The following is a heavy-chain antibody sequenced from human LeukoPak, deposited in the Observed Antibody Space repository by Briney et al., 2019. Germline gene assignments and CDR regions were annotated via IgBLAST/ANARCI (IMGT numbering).Heavy chain of an antibody. V-gene: IGHV1-2*02. J-gene: IGHJ3*02. D-gene: IGHD6-6*01. CDR3: ERAAYRSSSAAFDI. Sequence: EASVKVSCKASGYTFTVYDMHWVRQAPEQGLEWMGWSNPNSGGTNYAQKFQVRVTMTRDVSTSTVYMELSSLSSEDTAVYYCERAAYRSSSAAFDIWGQGTMVTVSS. CDR1: GYTFTVYD. CDR2: SNPNSGGT.